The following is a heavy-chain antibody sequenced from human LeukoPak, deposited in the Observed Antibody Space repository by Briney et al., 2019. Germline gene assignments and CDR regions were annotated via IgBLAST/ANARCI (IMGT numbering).Heavy chain of an antibody. D-gene: IGHD6-19*01. J-gene: IGHJ4*02. CDR2: INSDGSST. CDR1: GFTFSSYW. Sequence: GRSLRLSCAASGFTFSSYWMHWVRQAPGKGLVWVSRINSDGSSTTYADSVKGRFTISRDNAKNTLYLQMNSLGAEDTGVYFCARVFSGWYFYFDNWSQGTLVTVSS. V-gene: IGHV3-74*01. CDR3: ARVFSGWYFYFDN.